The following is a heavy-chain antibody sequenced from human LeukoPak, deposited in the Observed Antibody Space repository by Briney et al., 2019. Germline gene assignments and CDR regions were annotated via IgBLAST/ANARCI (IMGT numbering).Heavy chain of an antibody. V-gene: IGHV4-59*12. Sequence: SETLSLTCSVSGGSISGYYWSWIRQPPGKGLEWIGYIYYSGSTNYNPSLKSRVTISVDTSKNQFSLKLSSVTAADTAVYYCAREVDGTVTPPYNWFDPWGQGTLVTVSS. CDR2: IYYSGST. J-gene: IGHJ5*02. D-gene: IGHD4-11*01. CDR1: GGSISGYY. CDR3: AREVDGTVTPPYNWFDP.